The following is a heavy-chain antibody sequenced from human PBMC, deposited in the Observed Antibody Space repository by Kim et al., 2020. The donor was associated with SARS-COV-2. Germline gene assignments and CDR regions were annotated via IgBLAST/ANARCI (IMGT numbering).Heavy chain of an antibody. D-gene: IGHD3-3*01. CDR3: ASPAEQHPYYDFWSGYGYVDY. V-gene: IGHV3-30*04. Sequence: GGSLRLSCVASGFTFSSYAMHWVRQVPGKGLEWVAVISYDGRNEYYADSVKGRFTISRDNSKNTLYLQMNSVRAEDTAVYSCASPAEQHPYYDFWSGYGYVDYWGQGTLVPVSS. CDR1: GFTFSSYA. CDR2: ISYDGRNE. J-gene: IGHJ4*01.